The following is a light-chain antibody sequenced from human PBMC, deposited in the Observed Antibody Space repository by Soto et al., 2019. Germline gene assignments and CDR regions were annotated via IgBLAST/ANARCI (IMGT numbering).Light chain of an antibody. CDR2: AAS. CDR3: QQLNSYPLT. CDR1: QGISSF. J-gene: IGKJ4*01. Sequence: DIQLTQSPSFLSASVGDRVTITCRASQGISSFLAWYHQKPGKAPKLLIYAASTFQSGVPSRFSGGGSGTEFTLTISSLQPEDFATYYCQQLNSYPLTFGGGTKVEI. V-gene: IGKV1-9*01.